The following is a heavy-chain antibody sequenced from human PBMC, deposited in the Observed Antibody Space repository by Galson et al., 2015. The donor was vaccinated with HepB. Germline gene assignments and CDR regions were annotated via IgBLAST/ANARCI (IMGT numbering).Heavy chain of an antibody. Sequence: FLGLSCADSGVTYNDYYMLWIREAPGEGLESVSYISSSGSPIYYADSVKGRFTISRDNAKNSLYLQMNSLRAEDTAVYYCARDSGDPDYYYYGMDVWGQGTTVTVSS. J-gene: IGHJ6*02. CDR2: ISSSGSPI. CDR1: GVTYNDYY. V-gene: IGHV3-11*01. D-gene: IGHD3-10*01. CDR3: ARDSGDPDYYYYGMDV.